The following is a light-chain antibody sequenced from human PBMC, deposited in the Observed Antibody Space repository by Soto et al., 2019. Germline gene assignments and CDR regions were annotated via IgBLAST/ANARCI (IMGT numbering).Light chain of an antibody. CDR2: GAS. J-gene: IGKJ2*01. CDR1: QSLDSD. V-gene: IGKV3-15*01. CDR3: QQYNTWPYT. Sequence: ETVMTQSPATLSVSPGERATLSCRASQSLDSDLAWYQQKPGQAPRLLIYGASTRATGLPARFSGSGSGTDFTLTISSLQSEDFAVYYCQQYNTWPYTFGQGTKLEIK.